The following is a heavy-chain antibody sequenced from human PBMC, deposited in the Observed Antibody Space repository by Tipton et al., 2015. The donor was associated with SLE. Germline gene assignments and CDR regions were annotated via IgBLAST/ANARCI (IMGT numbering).Heavy chain of an antibody. CDR1: GGSISSHY. CDR2: IYYSGST. CDR3: ARDLSTTLEF. Sequence: GLVKPSETLSLTCTVSGGSISSHYWSWIRQPPGKGLEWIGYIYYSGSTNYNPSLKSRVTIVVDTSKNQFSLKLSSVTAADTAVYYCARDLSTTLEFWGQGTLVTVSS. V-gene: IGHV4-59*11. J-gene: IGHJ4*02. D-gene: IGHD3-10*01.